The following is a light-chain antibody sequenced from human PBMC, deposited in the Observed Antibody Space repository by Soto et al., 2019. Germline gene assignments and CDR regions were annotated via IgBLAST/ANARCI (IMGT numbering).Light chain of an antibody. CDR3: QQRYSTLYT. CDR1: QSISSY. J-gene: IGKJ2*01. Sequence: DIQMTQSPSSLSASVGDRVTITCRASQSISSYLNWYQQKPGKAPKLLIYAASSLQSGVPSRFSGSGSGTDFTLTISSLQPEDFATYYCQQRYSTLYTFGQWTKLEIK. CDR2: AAS. V-gene: IGKV1-39*01.